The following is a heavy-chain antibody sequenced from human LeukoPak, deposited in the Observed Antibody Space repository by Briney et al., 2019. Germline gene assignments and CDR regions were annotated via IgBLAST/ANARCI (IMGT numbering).Heavy chain of an antibody. V-gene: IGHV1-69*04. D-gene: IGHD6-13*01. CDR3: ARGGIAAAATDY. J-gene: IGHJ4*02. CDR1: GGTFSSYA. Sequence: ASVKVSCKASGGTFSSYAISWVRQAPGQGLEWMGRIIPILGMANYAQKFQGRVTITADKSTSTAYMELSSLRSEDTAVYYCARGGIAAAATDYWGQGTLVTVSS. CDR2: IIPILGMA.